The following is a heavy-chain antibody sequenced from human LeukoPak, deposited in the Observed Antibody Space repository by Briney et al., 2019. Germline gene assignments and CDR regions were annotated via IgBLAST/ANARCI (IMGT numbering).Heavy chain of an antibody. CDR3: AGRGSYYYY. D-gene: IGHD3-16*01. CDR1: GFPLRNYW. J-gene: IGHJ4*02. CDR2: VYSDGSGT. Sequence: GGPRRLPGAPSGFPLRNYWLHWVGQAPGRGRVWVSRVYSDGSGTTYADSVKGRFTISRDNSKNTLYLQMNSLRAEDTAVYYCAGRGSYYYYWGQGTLVTVSS. V-gene: IGHV3-74*01.